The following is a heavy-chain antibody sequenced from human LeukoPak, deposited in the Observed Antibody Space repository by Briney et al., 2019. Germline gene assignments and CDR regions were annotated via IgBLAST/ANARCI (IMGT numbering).Heavy chain of an antibody. CDR3: AKDVGYYDSSGYSSFDY. J-gene: IGHJ4*02. Sequence: GGSLRLSCAASGFTFSDYYMSWIRQAPGKGLEGVSYISSRGRTIYYADSVKGRFTISRDNAKNSLYLQMNSLRAEDTAVYYCAKDVGYYDSSGYSSFDYWGQGTLVTVSS. CDR1: GFTFSDYY. D-gene: IGHD3-22*01. V-gene: IGHV3-11*04. CDR2: ISSRGRTI.